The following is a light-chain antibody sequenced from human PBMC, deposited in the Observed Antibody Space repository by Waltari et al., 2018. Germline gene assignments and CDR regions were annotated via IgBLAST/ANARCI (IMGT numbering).Light chain of an antibody. CDR3: RVWDSSSDRV. Sequence: SYDVTQPRSVSVSPGQTARITCGGDNIGSKNVHWYQQKPAQAPVLVIYYDSDRPSGIPDRFSGSNSGNTATLPISGVEAGDEADYYCRVWDSSSDRVFGGGTRLTVL. J-gene: IGLJ2*01. CDR2: YDS. V-gene: IGLV3-21*01. CDR1: NIGSKN.